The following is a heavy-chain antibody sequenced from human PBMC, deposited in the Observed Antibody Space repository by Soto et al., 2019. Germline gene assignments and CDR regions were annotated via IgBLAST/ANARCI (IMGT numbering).Heavy chain of an antibody. CDR3: ARDKSPYSSGWHNRHFDY. V-gene: IGHV3-30-3*01. CDR1: GFTFSSYA. Sequence: QVQLVESGVGVVQPGRSLRLSCAASGFTFSSYAMHWVRQAPGKGLEWVAVISYDGSNKYYADSVKGRFTISRDNSKNTLYLQMNSLKTEDTAVYYCARDKSPYSSGWHNRHFDYWGQGTLVTVSS. D-gene: IGHD6-19*01. J-gene: IGHJ4*02. CDR2: ISYDGSNK.